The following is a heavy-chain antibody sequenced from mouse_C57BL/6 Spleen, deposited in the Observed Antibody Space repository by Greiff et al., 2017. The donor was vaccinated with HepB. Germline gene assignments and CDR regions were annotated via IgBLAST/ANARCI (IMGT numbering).Heavy chain of an antibody. CDR1: GYTFTSYW. CDR3: ARRLDGYYEAMDY. Sequence: QVQLKQPGAELVKPGASVKMSCKASGYTFTSYWITWVKQRPGQGLEWIGDIYPGSGSTNYNEKFKSKATLTVDTSSRTAYMQLSSLTSEDSAVYYRARRLDGYYEAMDYWGQETSVTVPA. J-gene: IGHJ4*01. D-gene: IGHD2-3*01. V-gene: IGHV1-55*01. CDR2: IYPGSGST.